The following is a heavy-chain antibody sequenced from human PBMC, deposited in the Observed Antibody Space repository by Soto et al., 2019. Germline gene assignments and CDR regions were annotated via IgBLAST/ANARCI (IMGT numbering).Heavy chain of an antibody. V-gene: IGHV3-23*01. D-gene: IGHD5-18*01. CDR2: ISGSGGST. CDR1: GFTFSSYA. CDR3: ATQTDTASTRPLDY. Sequence: GGSLRLSCAASGFTFSSYAMSWVRQAPGKGLEWVSAISGSGGSTYYADSVKGRFTISRDNSKNTLYLQMNSLRAEDTAVYYCATQTDTASTRPLDYWGQGTLVTVSS. J-gene: IGHJ4*02.